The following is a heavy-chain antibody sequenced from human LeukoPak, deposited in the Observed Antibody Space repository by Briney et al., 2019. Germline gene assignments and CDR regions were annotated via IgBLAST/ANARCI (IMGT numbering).Heavy chain of an antibody. Sequence: KPSETLSLTCTVSGGSISSSSYYWGWIRQPPGKGLEWIGSIYYSGSTYYNPSLKSRVTISVDTSKNQFSLKLSSVTAADTAVYYCARPLSRLLAVDYWGQGTLVTVSS. CDR3: ARPLSRLLAVDY. CDR1: GGSISSSSYY. V-gene: IGHV4-39*01. J-gene: IGHJ4*02. D-gene: IGHD6-25*01. CDR2: IYYSGST.